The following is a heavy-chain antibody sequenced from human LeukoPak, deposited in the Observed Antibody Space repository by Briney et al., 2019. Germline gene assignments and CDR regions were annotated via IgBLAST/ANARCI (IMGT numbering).Heavy chain of an antibody. V-gene: IGHV3-49*03. Sequence: PGGSLRLSCTASGFTFGDYAMSWFRQAPGKGLEWVGFIRSKAYGGTTEYAASVKGRFTISRDDSKSIAYLQMNSLKTEDTAVYYCTRGQGIVAHPMPFDYWGQGTLVTVSS. CDR1: GFTFGDYA. CDR3: TRGQGIVAHPMPFDY. J-gene: IGHJ4*02. D-gene: IGHD5-12*01. CDR2: IRSKAYGGTT.